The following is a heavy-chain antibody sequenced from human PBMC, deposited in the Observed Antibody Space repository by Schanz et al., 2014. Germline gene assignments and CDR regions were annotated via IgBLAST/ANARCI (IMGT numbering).Heavy chain of an antibody. CDR2: INTGGDST. V-gene: IGHV3-23*01. CDR1: GFTFSTYA. Sequence: EVQLLESGGGLVQPGGSLRLSCAASGFTFSTYAMAWVRQAPGKGLEWVSSINTGGDSTYYADSVKGRFTISRDSSKNTLFLQMGSLRAEDVAVYYCARKSLVSAHYDSWGQGTLVTVSS. CDR3: ARKSLVSAHYDS. J-gene: IGHJ4*02. D-gene: IGHD2-21*01.